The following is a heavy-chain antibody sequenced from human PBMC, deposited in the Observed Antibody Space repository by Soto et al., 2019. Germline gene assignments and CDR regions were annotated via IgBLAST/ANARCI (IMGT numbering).Heavy chain of an antibody. CDR2: ISYDGSNK. D-gene: IGHD2-2*01. Sequence: QVQLVESGGGVVQPGRSLRLSCAASGFTFSSYAMHWVRQAPGKGLEWVAVISYDGSNKCYADSVKGRFTISRDNSNNTLYLQMNSLRAEDTAVYYCAREVVPAAISYYYYGMDVWGQGTTVTVSS. CDR1: GFTFSSYA. CDR3: AREVVPAAISYYYYGMDV. V-gene: IGHV3-30-3*01. J-gene: IGHJ6*02.